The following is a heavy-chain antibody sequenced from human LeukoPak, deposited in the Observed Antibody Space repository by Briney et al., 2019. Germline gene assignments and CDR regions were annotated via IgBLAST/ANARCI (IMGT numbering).Heavy chain of an antibody. D-gene: IGHD2-21*01. V-gene: IGHV1-46*01. Sequence: ASVKVSCKASGYTFTMYYIHWVRQASGQGLEWMGMINPSDGATTYARRFQGRVTMTRDMSTTTVYMDLRSLRSEDTAVYFCAREQRGGRSGCLWGLFASYYTYYYMDVWGRGTTVTVSS. CDR3: AREQRGGRSGCLWGLFASYYTYYYMDV. CDR2: INPSDGAT. J-gene: IGHJ6*03. CDR1: GYTFTMYY.